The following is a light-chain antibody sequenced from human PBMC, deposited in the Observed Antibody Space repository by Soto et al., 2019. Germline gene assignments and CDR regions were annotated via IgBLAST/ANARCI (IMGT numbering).Light chain of an antibody. CDR3: QQSYSTPIT. V-gene: IGKV1-39*01. CDR2: AAS. CDR1: QSISSY. Sequence: DIQMTQSPSSLSASVGDRVTITCRASQSISSYLNWYQQKPGKAPKLLIYAASSLQSGVPSRFRGSGSGTDFTLTISRLQPEDFATYYCQQSYSTPITFGQGTRREIK. J-gene: IGKJ5*01.